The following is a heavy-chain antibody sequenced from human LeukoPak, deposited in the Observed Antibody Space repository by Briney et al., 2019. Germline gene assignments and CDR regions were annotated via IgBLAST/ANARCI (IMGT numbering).Heavy chain of an antibody. Sequence: PGESLRLSCAASGFTFDDYAMHWVRQAPGKGLEWVSGISWNSGSIGYADSVKGRFTISRDNAKNSLYLQMNSLRAEDTVLYYCAKDTKDYYFYAFDIWGQGTMVTVSS. V-gene: IGHV3-9*01. CDR1: GFTFDDYA. J-gene: IGHJ3*02. CDR2: ISWNSGSI. D-gene: IGHD2-21*02. CDR3: AKDTKDYYFYAFDI.